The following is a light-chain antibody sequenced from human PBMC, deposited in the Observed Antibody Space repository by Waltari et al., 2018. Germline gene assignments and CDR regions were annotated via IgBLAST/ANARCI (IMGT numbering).Light chain of an antibody. V-gene: IGKV3-11*01. CDR2: DAS. CDR1: PSVSNY. CDR3: QQRSNWPPVWT. Sequence: DIVFTQSPATLSLSPGERATLSCWASPSVSNYLDWYQQTPAQAPRLLIYDASNRATGIPARFCGSGSGTDFTLTISSLEPEDFAVYYCQQRSNWPPVWTFGQGTKVEIK. J-gene: IGKJ1*01.